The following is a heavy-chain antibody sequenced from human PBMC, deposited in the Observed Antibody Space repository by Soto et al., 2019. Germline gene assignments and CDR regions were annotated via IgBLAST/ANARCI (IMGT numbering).Heavy chain of an antibody. CDR2: IIPILGIA. V-gene: IGHV1-69*02. CDR3: AVIVGRIAAAGAGYMDV. CDR1: GGTFSSYT. Sequence: QVQLVQSGAEVKKPGSSVKVSCKASGGTFSSYTISWVRQAPGQGLEWMGRIIPILGIANYAQKFQGRVTITADKSTSTAYMELSSLRSEDTAVYYCAVIVGRIAAAGAGYMDVWGKGTTVTVSS. J-gene: IGHJ6*03. D-gene: IGHD6-13*01.